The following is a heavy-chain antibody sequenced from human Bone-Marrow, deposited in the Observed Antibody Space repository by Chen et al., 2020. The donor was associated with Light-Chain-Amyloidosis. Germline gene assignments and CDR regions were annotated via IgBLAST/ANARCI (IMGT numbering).Heavy chain of an antibody. V-gene: IGHV6-1*01. CDR1: GDSVSSNSAA. J-gene: IGHJ5*02. CDR3: ARDISEDWFDP. CDR2: TYYRSKWYF. Sequence: QVQLQPSGPGLGKPSKTRSLTCSTSGDSVSSNSAAWNWIRQSPSRGLEWLGRTYYRSKWYFEYAEAVRSRITIDPETSKNQFSLHLNSLTPEDTALYYCARDISEDWFDPWGQGTLVTVSS. D-gene: IGHD3-9*01.